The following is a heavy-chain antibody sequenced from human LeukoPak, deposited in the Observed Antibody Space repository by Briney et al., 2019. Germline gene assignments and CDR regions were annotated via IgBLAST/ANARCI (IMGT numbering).Heavy chain of an antibody. Sequence: AGSLRLSCAASGFTFSSYGMHWVRQAPGKGLEWVAVISYDGSNKYYADSVKGRFTIARDNYKNTLDLQMNSLRAEDTAVYYCAKDTVLGGYYYYGMDVWGQGTTVTVSS. CDR2: ISYDGSNK. J-gene: IGHJ6*02. CDR1: GFTFSSYG. D-gene: IGHD3-16*01. CDR3: AKDTVLGGYYYYGMDV. V-gene: IGHV3-30*18.